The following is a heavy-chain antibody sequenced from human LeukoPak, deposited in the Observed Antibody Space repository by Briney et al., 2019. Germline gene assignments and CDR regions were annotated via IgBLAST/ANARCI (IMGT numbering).Heavy chain of an antibody. CDR1: GFTFSSYA. Sequence: PGGSLRLSCAASGFTFSSYAMHWVRQAPGKGLEWVAVISYDGSNKYYADSVRGRFTISRDNSKNTLYLQMNSLRAEDTAVYYCAKDAHSITMMVVVITYFDYWGQGTLVTVSS. D-gene: IGHD3-22*01. V-gene: IGHV3-30-3*01. CDR3: AKDAHSITMMVVVITYFDY. CDR2: ISYDGSNK. J-gene: IGHJ4*02.